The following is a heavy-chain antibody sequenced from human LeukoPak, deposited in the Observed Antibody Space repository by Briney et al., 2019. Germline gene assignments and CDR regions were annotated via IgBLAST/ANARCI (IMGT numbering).Heavy chain of an antibody. Sequence: SETLSLTCNISGGSIGSYYWSWIGQPPGKGLKRLGYIYYSGTTKYNPSLKSRVTISVDTSKNQFSLKMRSVTAAATAVYYCARDWGIVGAADAFDIWGQGTMVTVSS. V-gene: IGHV4-59*01. CDR1: GGSIGSYY. D-gene: IGHD1-26*01. J-gene: IGHJ3*02. CDR3: ARDWGIVGAADAFDI. CDR2: IYYSGTT.